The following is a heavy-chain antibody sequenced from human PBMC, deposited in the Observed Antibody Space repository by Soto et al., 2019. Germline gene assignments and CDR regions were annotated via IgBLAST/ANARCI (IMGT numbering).Heavy chain of an antibody. V-gene: IGHV3-33*01. D-gene: IGHD3-22*01. CDR1: GFTFSSYF. J-gene: IGHJ3*02. CDR3: ARGGVYYDSSGYYVLGAFDI. Sequence: GGSLRLSCAASGFTFSSYFMHWVRPAPGKGLEGVAVIWYDGSNKYYADSVKGRFTISRDNSKNTLYLQMNSLRAEDTAVYYCARGGVYYDSSGYYVLGAFDIWGQGTMVTVSS. CDR2: IWYDGSNK.